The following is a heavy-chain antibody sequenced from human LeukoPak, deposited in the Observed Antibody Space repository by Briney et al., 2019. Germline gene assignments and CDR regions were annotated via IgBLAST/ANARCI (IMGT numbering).Heavy chain of an antibody. J-gene: IGHJ4*02. V-gene: IGHV3-7*03. D-gene: IGHD2-15*01. CDR1: GFTFSIYW. CDR3: TTRSPARYCSDGACYSSADY. Sequence: PGGSLRLSCAASGFTFSIYWMSWVRQAPGKGLEWVANIKQDGSERYYVDSVKGRFTLSRDNAKNSLYLQMNSLRAEDTAVYYCTTRSPARYCSDGACYSSADYWGQGTLVTVSS. CDR2: IKQDGSER.